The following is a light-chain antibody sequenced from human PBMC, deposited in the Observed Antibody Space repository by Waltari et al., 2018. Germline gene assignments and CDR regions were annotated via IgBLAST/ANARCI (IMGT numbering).Light chain of an antibody. Sequence: DIHMTQSPSSLSASIGDRVTITCRASQSSSTYLNLYQQKPGKAPKLLIYSALRLQSVVPSRFSGSGSGTDFTRTISSLQPEDFATYYCQQSYITPVSVGGGTKVEIK. J-gene: IGKJ4*01. CDR1: QSSSTY. V-gene: IGKV1-39*01. CDR2: SAL. CDR3: QQSYITPVS.